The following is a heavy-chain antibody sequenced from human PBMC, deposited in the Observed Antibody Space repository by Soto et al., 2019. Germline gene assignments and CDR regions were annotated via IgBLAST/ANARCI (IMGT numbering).Heavy chain of an antibody. CDR2: ISATGIST. Sequence: GGSLRLSCGASGFTFATYAMSWVRQAPGKGLEWVSAISATGISTYYADSVKGRVTISRDNSANTLSLEMSSLTAEDTAVYYCARDKDTSSWTVFDFWGHGTLVTVSS. J-gene: IGHJ4*01. D-gene: IGHD1-1*01. V-gene: IGHV3-23*01. CDR3: ARDKDTSSWTVFDF. CDR1: GFTFATYA.